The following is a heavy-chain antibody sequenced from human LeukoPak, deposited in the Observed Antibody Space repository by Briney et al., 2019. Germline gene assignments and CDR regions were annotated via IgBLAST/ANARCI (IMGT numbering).Heavy chain of an antibody. CDR1: GGSISSSNW. CDR3: AGGVVVPAAVHFDY. V-gene: IGHV4-4*02. D-gene: IGHD2-2*01. CDR2: IYHSGST. Sequence: SGTLSLTCAVSGGSISSSNWWSWVRQPPGKGLEWIGEIYHSGSTNYNPSLKSRVTISVDKSKNQFSLKLSSVTAADTAVYYCAGGVVVPAAVHFDYWGQGTLVTVSS. J-gene: IGHJ4*02.